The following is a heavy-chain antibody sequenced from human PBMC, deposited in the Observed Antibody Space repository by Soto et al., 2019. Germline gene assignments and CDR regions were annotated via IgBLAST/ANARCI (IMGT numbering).Heavy chain of an antibody. D-gene: IGHD2-21*01. J-gene: IGHJ6*02. V-gene: IGHV3-21*01. CDR2: ISSSSSYI. CDR3: ARVKCGGAFSQVVDYGMDV. CDR1: GFTFSSYS. Sequence: PGGSLRLSCAASGFTFSSYSMNWVRQAPGKGLEWVSSISSSSSYIYYADSVKGRFTISRDNAKNSLYLQMNSLRAEDTAVYYCARVKCGGAFSQVVDYGMDVWGQGTTVTVSS.